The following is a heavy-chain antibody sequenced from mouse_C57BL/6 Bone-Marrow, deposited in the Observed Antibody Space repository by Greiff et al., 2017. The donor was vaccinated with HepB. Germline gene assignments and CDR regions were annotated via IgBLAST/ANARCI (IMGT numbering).Heavy chain of an antibody. Sequence: VQLQQPGAELVRPGSSVKLSCKASGYTFTSYWMDWVKQRPGQGLEWIGNIYPSDSETHYNQKFKDKATLTVDKSSSTAYMQLSSLTSEDSAVYYCARGHLYNYGIYWYFDVWGTGTTVTVSS. V-gene: IGHV1-61*01. CDR3: ARGHLYNYGIYWYFDV. CDR2: IYPSDSET. D-gene: IGHD1-1*01. J-gene: IGHJ1*03. CDR1: GYTFTSYW.